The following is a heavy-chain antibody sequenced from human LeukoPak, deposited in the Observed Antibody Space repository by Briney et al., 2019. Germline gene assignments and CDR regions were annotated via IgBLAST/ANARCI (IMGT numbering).Heavy chain of an antibody. J-gene: IGHJ6*03. CDR1: GGSISSSSYY. CDR2: IYYSGST. CDR3: AHTRVKAGQLHTWEYYYYMDV. Sequence: SETLSLTCTVSGGSISSSSYYWGWIRQPPGKGLEWIGSIYYSGSTYYNPSLKSRVTISVDTSKNQFSLQLNSVTPEDTAVYYCAHTRVKAGQLHTWEYYYYMDVWGKGTTVTVSS. V-gene: IGHV4-39*01. D-gene: IGHD1-26*01.